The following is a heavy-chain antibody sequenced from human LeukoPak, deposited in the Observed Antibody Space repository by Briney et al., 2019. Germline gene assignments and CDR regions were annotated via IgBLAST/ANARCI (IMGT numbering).Heavy chain of an antibody. J-gene: IGHJ4*02. V-gene: IGHV3-53*01. Sequence: LPGGSLRLSCAASGFTVDNNFLTWVRQPPGKGLEWVSFIYPAGTTYFADSVKGRFTMSRDSSENTIYLQMKTLRLDDTAVYFCARGVRSAWYFDLWGQGTPVTVSS. CDR1: GFTVDNNF. CDR3: ARGVRSAWYFDL. CDR2: IYPAGTT.